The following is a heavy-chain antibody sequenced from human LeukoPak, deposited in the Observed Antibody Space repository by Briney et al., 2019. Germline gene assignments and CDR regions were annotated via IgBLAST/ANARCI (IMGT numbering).Heavy chain of an antibody. D-gene: IGHD3-10*01. CDR1: GGSISNSY. V-gene: IGHV4-59*08. J-gene: IGHJ6*02. Sequence: SETLSLICTVSGGSISNSYWSWIRQPPGEGLEWIGYIYYNGNANYNPSLKSRLTISLDASKNHFSLKLSSVTAADTAVYYCARQGYYGSGKRSARYGMDVWGQGTTVTVSS. CDR2: IYYNGNA. CDR3: ARQGYYGSGKRSARYGMDV.